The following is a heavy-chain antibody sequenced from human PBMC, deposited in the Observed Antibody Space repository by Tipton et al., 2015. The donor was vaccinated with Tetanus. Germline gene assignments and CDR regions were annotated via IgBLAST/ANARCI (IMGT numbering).Heavy chain of an antibody. Sequence: TLSLTCTLSGDSITRGPYYWSWIRQPPGKGLEWIAFIHHSGLAFSKPSLKSRVSISIDTSQNQFSLRLTSVTAADTAVYFCARNVYTVTNDAFDIWGHGTLVNVSS. CDR3: ARNVYTVTNDAFDI. J-gene: IGHJ3*02. D-gene: IGHD4-11*01. CDR2: IHHSGLA. V-gene: IGHV4-30-4*08. CDR1: GDSITRGPYY.